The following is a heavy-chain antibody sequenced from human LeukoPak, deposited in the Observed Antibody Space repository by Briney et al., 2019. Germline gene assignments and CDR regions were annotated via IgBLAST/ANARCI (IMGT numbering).Heavy chain of an antibody. CDR2: IYYSGST. CDR1: GGSISSYY. Sequence: SETLSLTCTVSGGSISSYYWSWIRQPPGKGLEWIGYIYYSGSTNYNPSLKSRVTISVDTSKNQFSLKLSSVTAADTAVYYCAALPAAPLGWFDPWGQGTLVTVSS. V-gene: IGHV4-59*01. D-gene: IGHD2-2*01. J-gene: IGHJ5*02. CDR3: AALPAAPLGWFDP.